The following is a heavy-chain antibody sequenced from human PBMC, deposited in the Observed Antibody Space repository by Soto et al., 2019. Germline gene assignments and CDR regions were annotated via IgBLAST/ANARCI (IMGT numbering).Heavy chain of an antibody. Sequence: GGSLRLSXAASGFTFSSYWMHWVRQAPGKGLEWVSRINDDGRRTSYADSEKGRFTISRDNAKNTLYLQMNSLRDDDTAIYYCARRHRPSYTSDYWGQGTPVTVSS. D-gene: IGHD4-4*01. V-gene: IGHV3-74*01. CDR3: ARRHRPSYTSDY. CDR2: INDDGRRT. CDR1: GFTFSSYW. J-gene: IGHJ4*02.